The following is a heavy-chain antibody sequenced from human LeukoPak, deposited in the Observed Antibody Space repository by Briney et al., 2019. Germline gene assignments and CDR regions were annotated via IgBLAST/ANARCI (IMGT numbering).Heavy chain of an antibody. Sequence: PGGSLRLSCAVSGFPFSVFEFNWVRQAPGKGLEWVSNIGSSGTTRYYADSAKGRFSISRDNAKNSLYLQMNSLRVEDTGVYYCALLAVASDFDYWGQGALVTVSS. CDR1: GFPFSVFE. CDR2: IGSSGTTR. CDR3: ALLAVASDFDY. J-gene: IGHJ4*02. D-gene: IGHD6-19*01. V-gene: IGHV3-48*03.